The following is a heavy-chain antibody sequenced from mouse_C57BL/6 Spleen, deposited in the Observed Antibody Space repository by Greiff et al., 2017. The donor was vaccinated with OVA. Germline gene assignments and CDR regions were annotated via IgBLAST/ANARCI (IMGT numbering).Heavy chain of an antibody. D-gene: IGHD1-1*01. J-gene: IGHJ3*01. CDR1: GYTFTSYW. Sequence: QVQLQQPGAELVKPGASVKLSCTASGYTFTSYWMHWVQQRPGRGLEWIGRIDPNSGGTKYTDKFKSQVTLTVDKPSSTDYMQLSSLTSEDSAVEYCARGGVVATDWGQGTLVTVSA. CDR2: IDPNSGGT. V-gene: IGHV1-72*01. CDR3: ARGGVVATD.